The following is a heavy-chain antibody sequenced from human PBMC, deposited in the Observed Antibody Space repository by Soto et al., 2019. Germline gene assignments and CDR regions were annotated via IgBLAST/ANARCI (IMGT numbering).Heavy chain of an antibody. D-gene: IGHD3-16*01. CDR3: ARFGEASSLWYFDL. Sequence: SETLSLTCTVSGGSISSYYWSWIRQPPGKGLEWIGYIYYSGSTNYNPSLKSRVTISVDTSKNQFSLKLSSVTAADTAVYYCARFGEASSLWYFDLWGRGTLVTVSS. V-gene: IGHV4-59*01. CDR1: GGSISSYY. CDR2: IYYSGST. J-gene: IGHJ2*01.